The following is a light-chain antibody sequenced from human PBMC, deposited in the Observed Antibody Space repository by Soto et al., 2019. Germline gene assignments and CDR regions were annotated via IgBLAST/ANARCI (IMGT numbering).Light chain of an antibody. CDR3: QQYNSWPLT. CDR1: QSVSSN. V-gene: IGKV3-15*01. Sequence: EIVMTQSPATLSSSPGERATLSCRASQSVSSNLAWYQQKPGQAPRLLIYGASTRATGIPARFSGSGSGTEFTLSISSLQSEDFAVYYCQQYNSWPLTFAGGTKVDIK. J-gene: IGKJ4*01. CDR2: GAS.